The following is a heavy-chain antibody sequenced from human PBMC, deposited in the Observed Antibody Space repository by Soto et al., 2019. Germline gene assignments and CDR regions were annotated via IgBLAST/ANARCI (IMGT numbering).Heavy chain of an antibody. D-gene: IGHD3-10*01. V-gene: IGHV3-48*03. CDR1: GFTFSSYE. J-gene: IGHJ4*02. Sequence: GGSLRLSCSASGFTFSSYEMNWVRQAPGKGLEWVSYISSSGSTIYYADSVKGRFTISRDNAKNSLYLQMNSLRAEDTAVYYCARKGGYYGPVGYLDYWGPGTLVTVSS. CDR2: ISSSGSTI. CDR3: ARKGGYYGPVGYLDY.